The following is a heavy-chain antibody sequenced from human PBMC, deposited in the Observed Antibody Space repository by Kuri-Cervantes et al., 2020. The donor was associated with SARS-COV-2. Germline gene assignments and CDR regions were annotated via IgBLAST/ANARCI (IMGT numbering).Heavy chain of an antibody. J-gene: IGHJ4*02. CDR2: ISSSSSTI. CDR3: ARAGSLLWFGELLSLFDY. CDR1: GFTFSSYS. D-gene: IGHD3-10*01. Sequence: GGSLRLSCAASGFTFSSYSMNWVRQAPGKGLEWVSYISSSSSTIYYADSVKGRFTISRDNAKNSLYLQMNSLRAEDTAVYYCARAGSLLWFGELLSLFDYWGQGTLVTVSS. V-gene: IGHV3-48*01.